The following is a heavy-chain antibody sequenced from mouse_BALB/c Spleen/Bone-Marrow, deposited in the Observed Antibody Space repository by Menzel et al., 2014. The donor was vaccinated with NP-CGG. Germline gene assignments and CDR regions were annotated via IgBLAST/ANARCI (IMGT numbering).Heavy chain of an antibody. CDR1: GFTFSSYT. D-gene: IGHD2-3*01. J-gene: IGHJ4*01. Sequence: EVMLVESGGGLVKPGGSLKLSCAASGFTFSSYTMSWVRQTPEKRLEWVATISSGGSYTYYPDSVKGRFTISIDNAKNTLYLQMSSLKSEDTAMYYCTRDLYDGYYYYAMDYWGQGTSVTVSS. V-gene: IGHV5-6-4*01. CDR2: ISSGGSYT. CDR3: TRDLYDGYYYYAMDY.